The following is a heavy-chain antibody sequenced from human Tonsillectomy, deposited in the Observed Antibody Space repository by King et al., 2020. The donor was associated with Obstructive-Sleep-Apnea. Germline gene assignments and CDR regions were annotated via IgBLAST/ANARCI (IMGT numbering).Heavy chain of an antibody. D-gene: IGHD3-10*01. V-gene: IGHV3-23*04. CDR1: GFTFSSYA. CDR3: AKDRTLYGSGSYSYFDS. CDR2: LSGSGATT. Sequence: QLVQSGGGLVQPGESLRLSCAASGFTFSSYAMTWVRQAPGKGLEWVSGLSGSGATTYYADSVKGRFTRARDNSKNTLYLQMNSLRAEDTAVYYCAKDRTLYGSGSYSYFDSWGQGILVTVSS. J-gene: IGHJ4*02.